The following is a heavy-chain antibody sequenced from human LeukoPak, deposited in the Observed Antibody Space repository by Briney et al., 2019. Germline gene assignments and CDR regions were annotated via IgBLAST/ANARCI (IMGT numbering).Heavy chain of an antibody. CDR2: IYHSGST. D-gene: IGHD1-7*01. CDR1: GGSISSGGYY. J-gene: IGHJ4*02. V-gene: IGHV4-30-2*01. CDR3: ARVTGGTTFGY. Sequence: SSQTLSLTCTVSGGSISSGGYYWSWIRQPPGKGLEWIGYIYHSGSTYYNPSLKSRVTISVDRSKNQFSLKLSSVTAADTAVYYCARVTGGTTFGYWGQGTLVTVSS.